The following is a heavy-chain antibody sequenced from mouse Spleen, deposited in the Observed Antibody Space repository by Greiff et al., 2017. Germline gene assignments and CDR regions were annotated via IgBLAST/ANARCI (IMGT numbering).Heavy chain of an antibody. CDR3: TRLWGPYGYFDV. J-gene: IGHJ1*01. CDR1: GYTFTSYW. Sequence: SGTVLARPGASVKMSCKASGYTFTSYWMHWVKQRPGQGLEWIGAIYPGNSDTSYNQKFKGKAKLTAVTSTSTAYMELSSLTNEDSAVYYCTRLWGPYGYFDVWGAGTTVTVSS. CDR2: IYPGNSDT. V-gene: IGHV1-5*01.